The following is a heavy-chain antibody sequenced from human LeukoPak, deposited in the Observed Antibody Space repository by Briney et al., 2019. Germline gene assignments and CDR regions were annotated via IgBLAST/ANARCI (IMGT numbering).Heavy chain of an antibody. V-gene: IGHV3-48*03. Sequence: PGGSLRLSYAASGVTFSTYDMNWVRQAPGKGLEWVSHISTTGTTVYYADAVKGRFTISRDNAKNSLYLQMNSLRADDTAVYYWARGLTMGHFGGQGTLVTVSS. CDR2: ISTTGTTV. D-gene: IGHD4/OR15-4a*01. J-gene: IGHJ4*02. CDR1: GVTFSTYD. CDR3: ARGLTMGHF.